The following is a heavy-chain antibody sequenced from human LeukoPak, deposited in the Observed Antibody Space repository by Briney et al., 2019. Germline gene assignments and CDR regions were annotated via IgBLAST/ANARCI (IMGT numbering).Heavy chain of an antibody. J-gene: IGHJ4*02. V-gene: IGHV3-15*01. CDR2: IKSKADGGTA. CDR1: GFTFSYAW. Sequence: PGGSLRLSCAASGFTFSYAWMSWVRQPPGKGLEWVGRIKSKADGGTADYAAPVKGRFTISRDDTKNTLYLQMTSLKIEDTAVYYCATEAGSTTWYSSRFDSWGQGTLVTVSS. CDR3: ATEAGSTTWYSSRFDS. D-gene: IGHD2/OR15-2a*01.